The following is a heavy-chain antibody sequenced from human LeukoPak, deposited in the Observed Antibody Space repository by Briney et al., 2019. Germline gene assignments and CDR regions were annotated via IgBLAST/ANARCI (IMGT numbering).Heavy chain of an antibody. D-gene: IGHD3-16*01. Sequence: SSETLSLTCAVYGGSFSGYYWSWIRQPPGKGLEWIGEINHSGSTNYNPSLKSRVTISVDTSKNQFSLKLSSVTAADTAVYYCARGGDSGLEYYYGMDVWGQGTTVTVSS. CDR1: GGSFSGYY. CDR2: INHSGST. J-gene: IGHJ6*02. V-gene: IGHV4-34*01. CDR3: ARGGDSGLEYYYGMDV.